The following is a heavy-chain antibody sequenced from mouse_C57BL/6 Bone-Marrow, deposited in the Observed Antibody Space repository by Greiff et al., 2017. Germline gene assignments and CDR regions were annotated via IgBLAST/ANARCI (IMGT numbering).Heavy chain of an antibody. J-gene: IGHJ2*01. CDR2: INPGSGGT. Sequence: VQLQQSGAELVRPGTSVKVSCKASGYAFTNYLIEWVKQRPGQGLEWIGVINPGSGGTKYNEKFQGKATLTADNSSSTAYMQLSSLTSEDSAVYFCARAGGDCWGQGTTLTVSS. CDR1: GYAFTNYL. V-gene: IGHV1-54*01. CDR3: ARAGGDC.